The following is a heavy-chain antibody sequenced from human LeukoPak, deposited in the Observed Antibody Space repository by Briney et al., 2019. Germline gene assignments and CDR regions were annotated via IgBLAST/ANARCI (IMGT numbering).Heavy chain of an antibody. CDR1: GFTFSSYS. J-gene: IGHJ5*02. V-gene: IGHV3-21*01. Sequence: GGSLRLSCAASGFTFSSYSMNWVRQAPGKGLEWVSSISSSSSYIYYADSVKGRFNISRDNAKNSLYLQMNSLRAEDTAVYYCARDFCSGGSCYTNWFDPWGQGTLVTVSS. CDR3: ARDFCSGGSCYTNWFDP. D-gene: IGHD2-15*01. CDR2: ISSSSSYI.